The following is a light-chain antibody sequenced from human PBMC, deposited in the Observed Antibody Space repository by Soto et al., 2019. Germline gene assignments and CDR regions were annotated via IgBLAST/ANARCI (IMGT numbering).Light chain of an antibody. V-gene: IGKV3-20*01. CDR1: QSVSNNY. CDR3: QHYDSPPPT. Sequence: EIVLTQSPGTLSLSPGERATLACRASQSVSNNYLAWYQQKPGQAPRLLIYGASSMATGIPDRFIGSGSGTDFTLTISRREPEEFAVFFCQHYDSPPPTFGQGTKVEVK. CDR2: GAS. J-gene: IGKJ1*01.